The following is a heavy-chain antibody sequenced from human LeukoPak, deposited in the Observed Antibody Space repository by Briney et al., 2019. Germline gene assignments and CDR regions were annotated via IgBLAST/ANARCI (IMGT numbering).Heavy chain of an antibody. D-gene: IGHD5-18*01. V-gene: IGHV5-51*01. CDR3: ARLRAMALDV. J-gene: IGHJ6*04. Sequence: GAALKISCKGSGYIFTSYWIGWVRAMPGKGLEWMGIIYPGDSDTRYSPSFQGQVTISADKSISTAYLQWSSLKASDTAMYYCARLRAMALDVWGKGTTVTVSS. CDR1: GYIFTSYW. CDR2: IYPGDSDT.